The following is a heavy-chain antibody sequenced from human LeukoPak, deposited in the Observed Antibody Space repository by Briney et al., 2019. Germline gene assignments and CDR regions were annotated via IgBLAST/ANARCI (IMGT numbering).Heavy chain of an antibody. CDR3: ATPEKGELNAY. Sequence: GGSLRLSCAASGFTFSSYSMNWVRQAPGKGLEWVSYISSSSSTIYYADSVKGRFTISRDNSKNTLYLQMNSLRAEDTAVYYCATPEKGELNAYWGQEPLVTVPS. CDR1: GFTFSSYS. V-gene: IGHV3-48*01. D-gene: IGHD1-26*01. CDR2: ISSSSSTI. J-gene: IGHJ4*02.